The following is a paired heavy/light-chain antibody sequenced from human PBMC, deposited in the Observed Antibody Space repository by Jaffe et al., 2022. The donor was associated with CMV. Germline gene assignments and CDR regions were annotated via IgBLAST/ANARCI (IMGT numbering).Light chain of an antibody. CDR2: RDG. V-gene: IGLV3-9*01. Sequence: SYDLTQPLSVSVALGQSARITCGGNNIGGKHVHWYQQKPGQAPVLVIYRDGSRPSGIPERFSGSNSGNTATLTISRAQAGDEADYYCQVWDSSTVVFGGGTNLAVL. CDR3: QVWDSSTVV. CDR1: NIGGKH. J-gene: IGLJ2*01.
Heavy chain of an antibody. CDR3: ARGAWSAEDYGMDV. J-gene: IGHJ6*02. V-gene: IGHV3-74*01. Sequence: EVQLVESGGGLVQPGGSLRLSCAASGFIFSSYWIYWVRQAPGKGLMWVSRINIDGSTTSYADSVKGRFTISRDNAKNTLYLQMKSLRAEDTAVYYCARGAWSAEDYGMDVWGQGTTVTVSS. CDR1: GFIFSSYW. CDR2: INIDGSTT. D-gene: IGHD2-15*01.